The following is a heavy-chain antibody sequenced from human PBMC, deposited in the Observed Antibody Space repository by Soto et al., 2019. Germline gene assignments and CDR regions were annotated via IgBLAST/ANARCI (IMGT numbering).Heavy chain of an antibody. D-gene: IGHD2-2*01. CDR1: GYTFTSYG. CDR3: ASDPVYCSSTSCPQPNWFDP. Sequence: ASVKVSCKASGYTFTSYGISWVRQAPGQGLEWMGWISAYNGNTNYAQKLQGRVTMTTDTSTSTAYMELRSLRSDDTAVYYCASDPVYCSSTSCPQPNWFDPWGQGTLVTVSS. CDR2: ISAYNGNT. V-gene: IGHV1-18*01. J-gene: IGHJ5*02.